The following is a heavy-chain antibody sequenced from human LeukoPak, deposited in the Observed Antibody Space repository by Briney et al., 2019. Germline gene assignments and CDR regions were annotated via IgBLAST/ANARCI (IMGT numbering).Heavy chain of an antibody. CDR1: GGTFSSYA. Sequence: ASVKVSCKASGGTFSSYAISWVRQAPGQGLEWMGWINPNSGETKFAQRFQGRVTLIRDTAISTVYMDLGGLRSDDTAVYYCARVLFNSGYDYWGQGSLVTVSS. V-gene: IGHV1-2*02. CDR3: ARVLFNSGYDY. CDR2: INPNSGET. D-gene: IGHD3-9*01. J-gene: IGHJ4*02.